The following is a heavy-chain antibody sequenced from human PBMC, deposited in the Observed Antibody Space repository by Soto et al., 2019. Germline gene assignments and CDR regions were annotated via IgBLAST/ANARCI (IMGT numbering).Heavy chain of an antibody. CDR2: INSDGSVS. V-gene: IGHV3-74*01. D-gene: IGHD2-15*01. Sequence: EVKLVESGGGLVQPGGSLRLSCAASGFTFSNYWMYWVRQAPGQGLVWVSRINSDGSVSRYADSVKGRLTISRDNVKNDPYLQMNSLRVEDTAVYYCARGDCVGGSCYSLAGSFYYYMDVWGKGTTVTVFS. J-gene: IGHJ6*03. CDR1: GFTFSNYW. CDR3: ARGDCVGGSCYSLAGSFYYYMDV.